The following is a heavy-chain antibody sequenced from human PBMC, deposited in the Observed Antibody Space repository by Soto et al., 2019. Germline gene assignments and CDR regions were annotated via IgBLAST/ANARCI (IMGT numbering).Heavy chain of an antibody. V-gene: IGHV3-64D*06. CDR1: GFTFSSYA. CDR2: IRGNGDPP. CDR3: VKSRGGNNFDFFD. J-gene: IGHJ4*02. D-gene: IGHD5-12*01. Sequence: LRLSCSASGFTFSSYAMHWVRQAPGKGLEYVSGIRGNGDPPFYADSVKGRFTISRDNSKNTLYLQMSSLGADDTAVYYCVKSRGGNNFDFFDWGQGALVTVSS.